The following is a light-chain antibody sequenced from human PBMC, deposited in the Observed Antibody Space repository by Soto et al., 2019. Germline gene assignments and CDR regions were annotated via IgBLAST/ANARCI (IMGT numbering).Light chain of an antibody. V-gene: IGKV1-39*01. Sequence: DIQMTQSPSSLSTSVGDRVTITCRASQNINNFLNWYQQKPGKAPKLLTYAAFTLQTGVPSRFSGSGSGTDFTLTISSLQPEDFATFYCQQSYSTPWTFGQGTKVDIK. CDR1: QNINNF. J-gene: IGKJ1*01. CDR3: QQSYSTPWT. CDR2: AAF.